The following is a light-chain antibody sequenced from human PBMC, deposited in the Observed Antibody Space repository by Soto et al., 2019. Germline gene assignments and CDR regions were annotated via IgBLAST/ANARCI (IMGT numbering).Light chain of an antibody. CDR2: EGD. Sequence: QSALTRPASVSGSPGQSITISCTGANSDVVSWYQKHPGKAPKLMTYEGDKRPSGVSHRFSGSKSGNTASLTITGLQADDEADYYCCSYAGTSTLFGGGTKLTVL. V-gene: IGLV2-23*01. J-gene: IGLJ3*02. CDR3: CSYAGTSTL. CDR1: NSDV.